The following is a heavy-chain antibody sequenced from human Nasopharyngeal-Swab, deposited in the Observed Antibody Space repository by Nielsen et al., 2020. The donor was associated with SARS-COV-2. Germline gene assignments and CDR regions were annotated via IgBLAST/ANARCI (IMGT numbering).Heavy chain of an antibody. Sequence: GSLRLSCTVSGASISSSINYWGWIRQSPQKGLEWIGTVSYSGTANYNPSLNSRVTISVDTSKHQFSLKLISVTAADTAVYYCARDESGDYLGLPFDYWGQGTLVTVSS. D-gene: IGHD4-17*01. V-gene: IGHV4-39*07. CDR2: VSYSGTA. CDR1: GASISSSINY. J-gene: IGHJ4*02. CDR3: ARDESGDYLGLPFDY.